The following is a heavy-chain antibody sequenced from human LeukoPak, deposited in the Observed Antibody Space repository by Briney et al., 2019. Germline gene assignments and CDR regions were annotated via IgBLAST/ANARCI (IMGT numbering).Heavy chain of an antibody. CDR1: GFTFSSYA. CDR3: AGATLMVYYYGMDV. CDR2: ISYDGSNK. Sequence: PGGSLRLSCAASGFTFSSYAMHWVRQAPGKGLEWVAVISYDGSNKYYADSVKGRFTISRDNSKNTLYLQMNSLRAEDTAVYYCAGATLMVYYYGMDVWGQGTTVTVSS. J-gene: IGHJ6*02. D-gene: IGHD3-10*01. V-gene: IGHV3-30*04.